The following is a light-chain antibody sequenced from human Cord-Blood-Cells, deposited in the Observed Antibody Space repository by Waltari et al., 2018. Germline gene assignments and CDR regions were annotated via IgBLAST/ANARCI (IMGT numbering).Light chain of an antibody. CDR1: QSVSSSY. V-gene: IGKV3-20*01. J-gene: IGKJ2*01. CDR3: QQYGSSPPYT. Sequence: EIVLTKSPGTLSLSPGERATLSCRASQSVSSSYLAWYQQKPGQAPRLLISGASSRATGIPDRFSGSGSGTDFTLTISRREPEDFAVYYCQQYGSSPPYTFGQGTKLEIK. CDR2: GAS.